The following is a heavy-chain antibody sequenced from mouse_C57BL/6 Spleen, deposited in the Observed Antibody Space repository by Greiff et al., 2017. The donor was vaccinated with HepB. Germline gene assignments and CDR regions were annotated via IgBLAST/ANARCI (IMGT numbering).Heavy chain of an antibody. CDR1: GFTFSDYG. CDR3: ARRITGFYYAMDY. Sequence: EVKLVESGGGLVKPGGSLKLSCAASGFTFSDYGMHWVRQAPEKGLEWVAYISSGSSTIYYADTVKGRFTISRDNAKNTLFLQMTSLRSEDTAMYYCARRITGFYYAMDYWGQGTSVTVSS. CDR2: ISSGSSTI. J-gene: IGHJ4*01. V-gene: IGHV5-17*01. D-gene: IGHD2-4*01.